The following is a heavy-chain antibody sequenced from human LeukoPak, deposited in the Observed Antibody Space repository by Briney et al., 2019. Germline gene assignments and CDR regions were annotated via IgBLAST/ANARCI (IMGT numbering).Heavy chain of an antibody. Sequence: SQTLSLTCAISGDSVPSNSAAWNWIRQSPSRGLEWLGRTYYRSKWYNDYAVSVKSRITINPDTSKNQFSLQLNSVTPEDTAVYYCARDHGQQVATRPYYYYYMDVWGKGTTVTVSS. V-gene: IGHV6-1*01. D-gene: IGHD5-12*01. CDR2: TYYRSKWYN. CDR3: ARDHGQQVATRPYYYYYMDV. CDR1: GDSVPSNSAA. J-gene: IGHJ6*03.